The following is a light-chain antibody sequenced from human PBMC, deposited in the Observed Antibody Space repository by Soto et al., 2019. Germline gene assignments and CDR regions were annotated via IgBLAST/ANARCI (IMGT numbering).Light chain of an antibody. CDR2: DAS. Sequence: EIVLTQSPGTVSLSPGDRATLSCRASQSVSSSYLAWYQQKPGQAPGLLIYDASNRATGIPDRFSGSGSGTDFTLTISRLEPEDFAVYYCQQYGRSPWTFGQGTKVDIK. J-gene: IGKJ1*01. CDR1: QSVSSSY. V-gene: IGKV3-20*01. CDR3: QQYGRSPWT.